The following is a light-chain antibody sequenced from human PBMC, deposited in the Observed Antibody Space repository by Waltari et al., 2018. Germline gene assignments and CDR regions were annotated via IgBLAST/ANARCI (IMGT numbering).Light chain of an antibody. CDR3: QKYESLPAT. V-gene: IGKV3-20*01. CDR2: HAS. J-gene: IGKJ1*01. Sequence: EIVLTQSPGTLSLSPGESATLACRASQSIGIYLAWDQQKPGQAPRLLMYHASSRATGSPDRFSGSGSGTDFSLTISRLEPEDFAVYYCQKYESLPATFGQGTKVEIK. CDR1: QSIGIY.